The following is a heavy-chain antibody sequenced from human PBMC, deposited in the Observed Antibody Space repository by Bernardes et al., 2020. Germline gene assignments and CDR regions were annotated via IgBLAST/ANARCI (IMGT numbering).Heavy chain of an antibody. V-gene: IGHV3-33*01. CDR3: ATEDGEWLES. CDR2: IWHDGSRA. CDR1: GFTFRDYT. Sequence: GGSLRLSCAASGFTFRDYTMHWVRQAPGKGLEWVAVIWHDGSRAYYVDSVKSRFAISRDNSNNTLYLQMNNLRVEDTALYRCATEDGEWLESWGQGTLVTVSS. J-gene: IGHJ5*01. D-gene: IGHD4-17*01.